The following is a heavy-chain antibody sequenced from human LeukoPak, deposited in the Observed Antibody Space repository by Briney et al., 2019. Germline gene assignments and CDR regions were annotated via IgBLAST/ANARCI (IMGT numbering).Heavy chain of an antibody. J-gene: IGHJ4*02. CDR3: ARDSTEYCSGSTCYSKDY. Sequence: GGSLRLSCAASGFTFSRFWMNWVRQAPGKGLEWVSSISSGSTYIYYADSVKGRFTISRDNAKNSLYLLMNSLRAEDTAVYYCARDSTEYCSGSTCYSKDYWGQGTLVTVSS. D-gene: IGHD2-15*01. CDR2: ISSGSTYI. V-gene: IGHV3-21*01. CDR1: GFTFSRFW.